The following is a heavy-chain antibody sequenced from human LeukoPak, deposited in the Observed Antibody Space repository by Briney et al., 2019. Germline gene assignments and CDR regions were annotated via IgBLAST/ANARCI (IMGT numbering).Heavy chain of an antibody. Sequence: SETLSLTCAVYGGSFSGYYWSWIRQPPGKGLEWIGYIYYSGSTNYNPSLKSRVTISVDTSKNQFSLKLSSVTAADTAVYYCARDGSRGLDYWGQGTLVTVSS. CDR3: ARDGSRGLDY. CDR2: IYYSGST. D-gene: IGHD3-10*01. J-gene: IGHJ4*02. CDR1: GGSFSGYY. V-gene: IGHV4-59*01.